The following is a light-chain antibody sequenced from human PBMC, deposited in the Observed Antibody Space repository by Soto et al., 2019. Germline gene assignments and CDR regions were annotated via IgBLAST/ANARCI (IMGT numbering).Light chain of an antibody. V-gene: IGLV2-14*01. J-gene: IGLJ2*01. Sequence: QSALTQPASVSGSPGQSITISCTGTSSDVGAYNYVSWYQQHPGNAPKLMIYEVSNRPSGVSNRFSGSKSGNTASLTISGLQTEDEADYYCNSFTSSSTVVFVGVTKLTVL. CDR2: EVS. CDR3: NSFTSSSTVV. CDR1: SSDVGAYNY.